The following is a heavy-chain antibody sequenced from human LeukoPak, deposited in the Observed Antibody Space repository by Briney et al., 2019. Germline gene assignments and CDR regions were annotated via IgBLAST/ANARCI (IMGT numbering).Heavy chain of an antibody. J-gene: IGHJ4*02. CDR2: VFYSGNT. CDR1: GDPIGGSNYY. CDR3: ARRGITYSSSFFAY. D-gene: IGHD6-13*01. V-gene: IGHV4-39*01. Sequence: PSETLSLTCTVSGDPIGGSNYYWAWIRRSPGKGLEWIGSVFYSGNTYYNPSLKSRVTISVDTSKNQFSLNLYSVTAADTATYYCARRGITYSSSFFAYWGQGTLVAVSS.